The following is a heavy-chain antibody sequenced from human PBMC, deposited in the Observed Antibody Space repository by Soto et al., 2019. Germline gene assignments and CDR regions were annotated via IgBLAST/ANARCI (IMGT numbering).Heavy chain of an antibody. Sequence: GGSLRLSCAASGFTFSSYGMTWVRQAPGKGLEWVPFSSATGAGTYYADSVKGRFTISRDNSKNTLYLQMTSLRADDTAVYYCAKDRRAGGNYGFYSDFWGQGALVTVSS. V-gene: IGHV3-23*01. CDR1: GFTFSSYG. D-gene: IGHD1-7*01. J-gene: IGHJ4*02. CDR2: SSATGAGT. CDR3: AKDRRAGGNYGFYSDF.